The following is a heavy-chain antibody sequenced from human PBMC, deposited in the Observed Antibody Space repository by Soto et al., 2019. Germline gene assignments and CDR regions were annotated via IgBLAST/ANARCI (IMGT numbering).Heavy chain of an antibody. J-gene: IGHJ4*02. CDR3: AHAGDYDLLTFDH. V-gene: IGHV2-5*02. Sequence: SGPYAGEPAQTLTPTCDFSGFSLSTYHMGVAWIRQPPGKALEWLALIYWDDDKRYSPSLKDRLAISKDTSSNQVVLTITNIDPGDSATYFCAHAGDYDLLTFDHWGPGTLVTVSS. CDR1: GFSLSTYHMG. CDR2: IYWDDDK. D-gene: IGHD4-17*01.